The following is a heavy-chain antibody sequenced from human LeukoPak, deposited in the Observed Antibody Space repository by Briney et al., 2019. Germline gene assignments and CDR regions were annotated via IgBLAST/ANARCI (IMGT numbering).Heavy chain of an antibody. CDR1: GYTFTGYH. V-gene: IGHV1-46*01. D-gene: IGHD6-19*01. CDR3: ARASEIAVAGPDY. J-gene: IGHJ4*02. Sequence: SVKVSCKASGYTFTGYHMHWVRQAPGQGLEWMGIINPSGGSTGYAQKFQGRVTMTRDTSTSTVYMELSSLRSEDTAVYYCARASEIAVAGPDYWGQGTLVTVSS. CDR2: INPSGGST.